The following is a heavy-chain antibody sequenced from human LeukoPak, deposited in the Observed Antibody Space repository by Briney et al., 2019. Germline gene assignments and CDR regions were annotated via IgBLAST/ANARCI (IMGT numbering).Heavy chain of an antibody. CDR2: IYYSGST. D-gene: IGHD3-10*01. CDR3: ARGRTLTLLWFIDY. Sequence: SETLSVTCTVSGGSISSYYWSWIRQPPGKGLEWIGYIYYSGSTNYNPSLKSRVTISVDTSKNQFSLKLSSVTAADTAVYYCARGRTLTLLWFIDYWGQGTLVTVSS. CDR1: GGSISSYY. J-gene: IGHJ4*02. V-gene: IGHV4-59*12.